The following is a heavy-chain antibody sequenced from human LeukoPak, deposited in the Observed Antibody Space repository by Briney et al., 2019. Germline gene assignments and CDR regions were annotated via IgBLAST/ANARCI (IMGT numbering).Heavy chain of an antibody. J-gene: IGHJ6*03. CDR2: IIPIFGTA. D-gene: IGHD5-24*01. V-gene: IGHV1-69*05. CDR3: ARESRDGYNSNYYYYMDV. CDR1: GGTFSSYA. Sequence: SVKVSCKASGGTFSSYAISWVRQAPGQGLEWMGGIIPIFGTANYAQKFQGRVTITTDESTSTAYMELSSLRSEDTAVYYCARESRDGYNSNYYYYMDVWGKGTTVTVSS.